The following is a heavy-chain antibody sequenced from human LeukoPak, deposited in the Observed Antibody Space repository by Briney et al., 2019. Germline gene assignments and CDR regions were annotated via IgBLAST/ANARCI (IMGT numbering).Heavy chain of an antibody. J-gene: IGHJ4*02. Sequence: GGSLRLSCAASGFTFSSYWMHWVRQAPGKGLVWVSRINSDGSSTSYADSVKGRFTISRDNAKNTLYLQMNSLRAEDTAVYYCANGGPVVVTGAYWGQGTLVTVSS. D-gene: IGHD2-21*02. CDR3: ANGGPVVVTGAY. CDR2: INSDGSST. CDR1: GFTFSSYW. V-gene: IGHV3-74*01.